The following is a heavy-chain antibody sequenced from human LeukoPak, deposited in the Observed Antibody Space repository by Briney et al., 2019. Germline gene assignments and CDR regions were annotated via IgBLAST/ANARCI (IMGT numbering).Heavy chain of an antibody. V-gene: IGHV1-2*02. D-gene: IGHD3-10*01. J-gene: IGHJ5*02. Sequence: ASVKVSCKASGYTLSHYYMHWVRQAPGQGLEWMGWINPNSGCTNYAQKFQGRVTMTRDTSISTAYIELSRLRSDDTAVYYCARGSYGSGSYYNVVWFYPWGQRTLVTVSS. CDR1: GYTLSHYY. CDR3: ARGSYGSGSYYNVVWFYP. CDR2: INPNSGCT.